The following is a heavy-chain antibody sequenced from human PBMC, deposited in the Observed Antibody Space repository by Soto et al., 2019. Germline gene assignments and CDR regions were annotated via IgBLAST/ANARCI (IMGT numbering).Heavy chain of an antibody. Sequence: PGGSLRLSCAASGFTFSSYWRNWVSQAPGKGLVWVSRINIAGSSTSYAASVKGLFTISRDNAKNTLYLQMNRLRAEDTAVYYCARELSIAAAASWGQGTLVTFSS. CDR1: GFTFSSYW. V-gene: IGHV3-74*01. CDR2: INIAGSST. D-gene: IGHD6-13*01. J-gene: IGHJ4*02. CDR3: ARELSIAAAAS.